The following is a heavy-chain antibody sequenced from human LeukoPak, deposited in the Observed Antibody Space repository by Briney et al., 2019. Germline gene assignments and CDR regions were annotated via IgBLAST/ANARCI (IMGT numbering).Heavy chain of an antibody. CDR2: ISAYNGDT. CDR3: ARVGEQHLDYYFDY. D-gene: IGHD6-13*01. CDR1: GFTFTNYG. V-gene: IGHV1-18*04. Sequence: GASVKVSCKASGFTFTNYGITWVRQAPGQGLEWMGRISAYNGDTNYAQKLRYRVTMTTDTSTSTAYMELRSLRSDDTAVYYCARVGEQHLDYYFDYWGQGTLVTVSS. J-gene: IGHJ4*02.